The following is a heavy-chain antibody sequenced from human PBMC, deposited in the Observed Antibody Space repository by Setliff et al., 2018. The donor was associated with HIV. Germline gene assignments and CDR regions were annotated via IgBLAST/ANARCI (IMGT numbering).Heavy chain of an antibody. CDR3: ARPSLGIGGGSMFNN. D-gene: IGHD3-3*01. J-gene: IGHJ4*02. CDR2: VPYSGSI. CDR1: GGSISGSNYY. Sequence: PSETLSLTCTVFGGSISGSNYYWGWIRQPPGKGLEWIANVPYSGSIYFNPSLRSRVAISVDTSHNQFSLRLRSVTAADTAVYYCARPSLGIGGGSMFNNWGQGTLVTVSS. V-gene: IGHV4-39*01.